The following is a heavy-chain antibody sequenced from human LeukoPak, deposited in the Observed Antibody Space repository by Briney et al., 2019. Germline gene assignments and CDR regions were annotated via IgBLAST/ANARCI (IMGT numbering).Heavy chain of an antibody. CDR3: ARGLLVGALDY. Sequence: PSETLSLTCAVYGGSFSGYYWSWIRQPPGKGLEWIGEINHSGSTNYNPSLKSRVTISVDTSKNQFSLKLSSVTAADTAVYYCARGLLVGALDYWGQGTLVTVSS. D-gene: IGHD1-26*01. CDR2: INHSGST. J-gene: IGHJ4*02. V-gene: IGHV4-34*01. CDR1: GGSFSGYY.